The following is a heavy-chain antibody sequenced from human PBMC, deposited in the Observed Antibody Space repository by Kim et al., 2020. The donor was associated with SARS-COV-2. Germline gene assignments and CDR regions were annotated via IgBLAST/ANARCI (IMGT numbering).Heavy chain of an antibody. CDR1: GGSVSSGSYY. CDR2: IYYSGST. V-gene: IGHV4-61*01. Sequence: SETLSLTCTVSGGSVSSGSYYWSWIRQPPGKGLEWIGYIYYSGSTNYNPSLKSRVTISVDTSKNQFSLKLSSVTAADTAVYYCARVWFRGYSGYDSGWFDPWGQGTLVTVSS. CDR3: ARVWFRGYSGYDSGWFDP. J-gene: IGHJ5*02. D-gene: IGHD5-12*01.